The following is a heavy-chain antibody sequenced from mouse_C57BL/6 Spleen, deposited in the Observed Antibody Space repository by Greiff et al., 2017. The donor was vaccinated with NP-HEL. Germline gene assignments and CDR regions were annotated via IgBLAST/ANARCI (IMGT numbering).Heavy chain of an antibody. V-gene: IGHV1-52*01. J-gene: IGHJ1*03. CDR2: IDPSDSET. Sequence: QVQLQQPGAELVRPGSSVKLSCKASGYTFTSYWMHWVKQRPIQGLEWIGNIDPSDSETHYNQKFKDKATLTVDKSSSTAYMQLSSLSSEDSAVYYCARSRTGYFEVWGTGTTVTVAS. D-gene: IGHD3-3*01. CDR1: GYTFTSYW. CDR3: ARSRTGYFEV.